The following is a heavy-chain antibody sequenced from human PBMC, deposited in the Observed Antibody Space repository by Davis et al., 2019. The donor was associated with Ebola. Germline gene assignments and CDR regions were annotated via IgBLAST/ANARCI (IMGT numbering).Heavy chain of an antibody. D-gene: IGHD3-10*01. CDR3: ARDRYTMVQGVISKPGWYFDL. V-gene: IGHV4-39*07. J-gene: IGHJ2*01. CDR2: IYYSGST. Sequence: SETLSLTCTVSGGSISSSSYYWGWIRQPPGKGLEWIGSIYYSGSTYYNPSLKSRVTISVDTSKNQFSLKLSSVTAADTAVYYCARDRYTMVQGVISKPGWYFDLWGRGTLVTVSS. CDR1: GGSISSSSYY.